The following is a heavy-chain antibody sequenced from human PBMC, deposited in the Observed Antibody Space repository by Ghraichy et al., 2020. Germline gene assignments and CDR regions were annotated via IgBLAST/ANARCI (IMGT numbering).Heavy chain of an antibody. CDR1: GFTYSSYS. D-gene: IGHD6-19*01. Sequence: GGSLRLSCAASGFTYSSYSMVWVRQAPGKGLEWVSSISSTRNYIYYADSVKGRFTISRDNAESSLYLQMNSLRADDSAVYHCARVSQYVVEVARALDYWGQGTLVTVSS. CDR2: ISSTRNYI. V-gene: IGHV3-21*01. CDR3: ARVSQYVVEVARALDY. J-gene: IGHJ4*02.